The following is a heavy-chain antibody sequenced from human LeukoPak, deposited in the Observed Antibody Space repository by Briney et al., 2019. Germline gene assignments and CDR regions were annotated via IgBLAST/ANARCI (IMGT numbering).Heavy chain of an antibody. CDR3: ARDAGLWFGELDY. D-gene: IGHD3-10*01. CDR2: INPNSGGT. J-gene: IGHJ4*02. CDR1: GYTFTGYY. V-gene: IGHV1-2*02. Sequence: GASVKVSCKASGYTFTGYYMHWVRQAPGQGLEWMGWINPNSGGTNCAQKFQGRVTMTRDTSISTAYMELSRLRSDDTAVYYCARDAGLWFGELDYWGQGNLVTVSS.